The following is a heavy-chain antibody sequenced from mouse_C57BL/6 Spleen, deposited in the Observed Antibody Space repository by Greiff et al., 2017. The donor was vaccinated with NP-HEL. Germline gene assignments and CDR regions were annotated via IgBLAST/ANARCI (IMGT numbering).Heavy chain of an antibody. J-gene: IGHJ2*01. CDR2: INPGSGGT. Sequence: VKLMESGAELVRPGTSVKVSCKASGYAFTNYLIEWVKPRPGQGLEWIGVINPGSGGTNYNEKFKGKATLTAEKSSSTAYMQLISLTSEDSAVYFWARTYGSRDYFDYWGQGTTLTVSS. V-gene: IGHV1-54*01. CDR3: ARTYGSRDYFDY. D-gene: IGHD1-1*01. CDR1: GYAFTNYL.